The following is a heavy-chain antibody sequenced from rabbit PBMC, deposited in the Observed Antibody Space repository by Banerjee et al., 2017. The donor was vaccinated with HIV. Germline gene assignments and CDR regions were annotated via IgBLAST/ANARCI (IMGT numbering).Heavy chain of an antibody. V-gene: IGHV1S45*01. CDR3: ARREWDSNGGYYNL. CDR1: GFSLSNNYV. J-gene: IGHJ4*01. CDR2: IYTGSGTT. D-gene: IGHD1-1*01. Sequence: QEQLVESGGGLVQPGGSLKLSCKASGFSLSNNYVMCWVRQAPGKGLEWIGCIYTGSGTTYYATWAKGRFTISKTSSTTVALQMTSLTAADTATYFCARREWDSNGGYYNLWGQGTLVTVS.